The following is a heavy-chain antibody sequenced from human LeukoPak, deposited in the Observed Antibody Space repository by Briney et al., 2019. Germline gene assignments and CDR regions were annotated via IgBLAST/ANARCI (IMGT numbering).Heavy chain of an antibody. CDR2: INPNSGGT. CDR1: GYTFTGYY. V-gene: IGHV1-2*04. CDR3: ARTRVGTVWRDAFDI. Sequence: EATVKVYCKASGYTFTGYYMHWVRQAPGQGLEWMGWINPNSGGTNYAQKFQGWVTMTRDTSISTAYMELSRLRSDDTAVYYCARTRVGTVWRDAFDIWGQGTMVTVSS. J-gene: IGHJ3*02. D-gene: IGHD4-17*01.